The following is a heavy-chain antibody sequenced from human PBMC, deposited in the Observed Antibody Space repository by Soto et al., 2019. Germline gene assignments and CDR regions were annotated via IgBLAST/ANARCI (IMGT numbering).Heavy chain of an antibody. V-gene: IGHV4-30-2*06. J-gene: IGHJ4*01. CDR1: GDSISGGGFS. CDR3: ARGHYFGSGSTD. D-gene: IGHD3-10*01. CDR2: IYPSGTS. Sequence: SETLSLTCAVSGDSISGGGFSWNWIRQSPGKGLEWIGYIYPSGTSYYNPSLKSRVTISVDKSQNQFSLRLSSMTAADTAVYYCARGHYFGSGSTDWGHGALVTVSS.